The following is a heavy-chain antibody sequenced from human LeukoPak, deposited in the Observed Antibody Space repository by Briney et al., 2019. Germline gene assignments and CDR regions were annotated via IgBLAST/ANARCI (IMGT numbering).Heavy chain of an antibody. CDR1: GYTFTTYG. J-gene: IGHJ4*02. Sequence: GASVKVSCKASGYTFTTYGISWVRQAPGQGLECMGWISAYNGNTDYAQKLQGRVTMATDTSTNTAYMELRSLRSDDTAVYYCARDIHEHLGYGSSTSWYNFDYWGQGTLVTVSS. D-gene: IGHD2-2*02. CDR2: ISAYNGNT. CDR3: ARDIHEHLGYGSSTSWYNFDY. V-gene: IGHV1-18*01.